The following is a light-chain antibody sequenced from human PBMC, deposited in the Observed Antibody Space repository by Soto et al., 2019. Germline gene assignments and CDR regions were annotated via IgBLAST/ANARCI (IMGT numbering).Light chain of an antibody. V-gene: IGKV1-12*01. J-gene: IGKJ4*01. Sequence: DIQMTQSPSSVSASVGDRVTITCRASQDIIIALAWFQQKPGEAPRLLIYTASSLHSGVPSRFSGIGSGTDFTLTISSLQPEDFATYYCQQGHSFPLTFGGGTKVEMK. CDR3: QQGHSFPLT. CDR2: TAS. CDR1: QDIIIA.